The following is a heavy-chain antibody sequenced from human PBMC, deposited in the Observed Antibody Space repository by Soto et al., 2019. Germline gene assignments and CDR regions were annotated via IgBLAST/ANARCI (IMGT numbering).Heavy chain of an antibody. CDR1: GYSISSGYY. V-gene: IGHV4-38-2*01. CDR2: IYHSGST. J-gene: IGHJ6*02. CDR3: ARGIGGSGSYTVAGTDYYYYGMDV. Sequence: PSETLSLTCAVSGYSISSGYYWGWIRQPPGKGLEWIGSIYHSGSTYYNPSLKSRVTISVDTSKNQFSLKLSSVTAADTAVYYCARGIGGSGSYTVAGTDYYYYGMDVWGQGTTVTVSS. D-gene: IGHD6-19*01.